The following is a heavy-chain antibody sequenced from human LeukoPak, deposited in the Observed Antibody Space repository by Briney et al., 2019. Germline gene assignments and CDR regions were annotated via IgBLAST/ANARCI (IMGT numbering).Heavy chain of an antibody. V-gene: IGHV3-23*01. CDR3: AKPQSLLTGYYTGGDYYYYGMDV. Sequence: GGSLRLSCAASGFTFSSYAMSWVRQAPGKGLEWVSAISGSGGSTYYADSVKGRFTISRDNSKNTLYLQMNSLRAEDTAVYYCAKPQSLLTGYYTGGDYYYYGMDVWGQGTTVTVSS. CDR1: GFTFSSYA. J-gene: IGHJ6*02. D-gene: IGHD3-9*01. CDR2: ISGSGGST.